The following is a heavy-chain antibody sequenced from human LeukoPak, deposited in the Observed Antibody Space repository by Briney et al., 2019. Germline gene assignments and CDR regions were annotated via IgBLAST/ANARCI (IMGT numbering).Heavy chain of an antibody. CDR1: GCSLRIVVSL. J-gene: IGHJ4*02. V-gene: IGHV4-39*01. Sequence: SGTLSLTASVSGCSLRIVVSLRAGIRQPPGKGLEWIGSVYYVGTTYYNPSLKRRVTISVDTSNNQISLNVSSVTAADTAVYFRARMETPRAEHHDWGQGTLVTVSS. D-gene: IGHD1-14*01. CDR2: VYYVGTT. CDR3: ARMETPRAEHHD.